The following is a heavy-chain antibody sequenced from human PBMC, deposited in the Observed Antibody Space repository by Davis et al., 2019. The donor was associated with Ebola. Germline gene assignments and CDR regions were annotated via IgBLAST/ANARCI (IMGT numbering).Heavy chain of an antibody. CDR2: ISYSGST. CDR3: ARSSGWYTPFDS. CDR1: GGSISSYY. D-gene: IGHD6-19*01. J-gene: IGHJ4*02. Sequence: PSETLSLTCTVSGGSISSYYWSWIRQPPGKGLEYIGYISYSGSTMYKPSLESRVTMSLDTSNNHISLKVTSVTAADTAVYYCARSSGWYTPFDSWGQGSLVTVSS. V-gene: IGHV4-59*08.